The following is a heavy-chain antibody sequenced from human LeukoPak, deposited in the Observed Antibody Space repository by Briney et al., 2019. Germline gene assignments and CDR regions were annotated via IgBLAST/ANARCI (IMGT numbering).Heavy chain of an antibody. J-gene: IGHJ5*02. CDR1: GFSLSTSGVG. V-gene: IGHV2-5*02. D-gene: IGHD4-17*01. CDR3: ARGDYGDYVVWFDP. CDR2: IYWDDDK. Sequence: SGPTLVNPTQTLTLTCTFSGFSLSTSGVGVGWIRQPPGKALEWIALIYWDDDKRYSPSLKSRLTITKDTSKNQVVLTMTNMDPVDTATYYCARGDYGDYVVWFDPWGQGTLVTVSS.